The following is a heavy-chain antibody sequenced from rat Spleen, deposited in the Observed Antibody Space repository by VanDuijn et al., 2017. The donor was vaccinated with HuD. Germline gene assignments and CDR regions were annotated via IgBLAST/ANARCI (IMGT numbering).Heavy chain of an antibody. CDR3: ASLFLPHSRAFDN. CDR2: IWGDGRT. V-gene: IGHV2-1*01. J-gene: IGHJ2*01. CDR1: GFSLTRNT. D-gene: IGHD1-2*01. Sequence: QVQLKESGPGLVQPSQTLSLTCTVSGFSLTRNTVHWVRQPPGKGLEWMGGIWGDGRTDYNSPFKSRLSINRDTSKSQVFLKMNSLQPDGTAIYFCASLFLPHSRAFDNWGQGLMVTVSS.